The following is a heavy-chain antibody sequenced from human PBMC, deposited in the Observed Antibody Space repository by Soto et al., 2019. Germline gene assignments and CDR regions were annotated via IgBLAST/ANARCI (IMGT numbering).Heavy chain of an antibody. V-gene: IGHV4-61*01. J-gene: IGHJ4*02. CDR1: GGSVNSDTFY. Sequence: QVHLQESGPGQVKPSETLSLICTVSGGSVNSDTFYWSWIRQPPGRGLEWIGYIYYTGSTNYNPSLKSRVTISIDTSRNQFSLKLTSVTAADTAVYYCAREFSNSPEAFDSWGQGSPVTVSS. D-gene: IGHD6-6*01. CDR3: AREFSNSPEAFDS. CDR2: IYYTGST.